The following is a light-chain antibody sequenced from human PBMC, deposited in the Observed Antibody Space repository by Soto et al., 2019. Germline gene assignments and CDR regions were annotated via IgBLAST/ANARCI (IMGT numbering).Light chain of an antibody. CDR2: GVS. V-gene: IGKV3-15*01. CDR1: QSVSSK. Sequence: EIVMTQSPATLSGSPGERATLSCRASQSVSSKLAWFQQKPGQAPSLLIYGVSTRATGVPVRFSGSGSGTEFTLTINSLQSEDFAVYYCQQYNNWPHTFGQGTKVDIK. J-gene: IGKJ2*01. CDR3: QQYNNWPHT.